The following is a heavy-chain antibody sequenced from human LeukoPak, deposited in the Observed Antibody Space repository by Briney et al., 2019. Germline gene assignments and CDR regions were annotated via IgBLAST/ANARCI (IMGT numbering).Heavy chain of an antibody. CDR2: IYYSGNT. D-gene: IGHD1-26*01. Sequence: PSETLSLTCTVSGGSISSSYWSWIRQPPGKGLEWIGYIYYSGNTNYNPSLKSRVTISVDTSKNQVSLKLTSVTAADTAVYYCARDIEPYSGSPNWFDPWGQGTLVTVSS. J-gene: IGHJ5*02. V-gene: IGHV4-59*12. CDR1: GGSISSSY. CDR3: ARDIEPYSGSPNWFDP.